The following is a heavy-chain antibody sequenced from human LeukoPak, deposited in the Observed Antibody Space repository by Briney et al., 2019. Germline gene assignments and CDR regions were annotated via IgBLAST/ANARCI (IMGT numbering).Heavy chain of an antibody. Sequence: SETLSLTCTASGGSISSYYWSWIRQPPGKGLEWIGYIYYSGSTNYNPPLKSRVTISVDTSKNQFSLKLSSVTAADTAVYYCARIAAAALGYYGMDVWGQGTTVTVSS. D-gene: IGHD6-13*01. CDR1: GGSISSYY. CDR2: IYYSGST. J-gene: IGHJ6*02. V-gene: IGHV4-59*08. CDR3: ARIAAAALGYYGMDV.